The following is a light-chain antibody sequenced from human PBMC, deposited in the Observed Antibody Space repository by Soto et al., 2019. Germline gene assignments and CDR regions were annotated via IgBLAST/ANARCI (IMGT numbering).Light chain of an antibody. J-gene: IGKJ5*01. Sequence: AQSPGTLSLSPGDRVTITCRASQSINNYLNWYLQRPGQAPKLLIRSASTLQRGVPSRFSGSGSRTEFTLTIADLQPDDFGTYYCQQSLTMPITFGHGTRLEIK. CDR2: SAS. CDR1: QSINNY. CDR3: QQSLTMPIT. V-gene: IGKV1-39*01.